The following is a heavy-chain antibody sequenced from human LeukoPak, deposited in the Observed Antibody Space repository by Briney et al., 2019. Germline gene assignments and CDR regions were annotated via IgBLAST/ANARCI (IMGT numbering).Heavy chain of an antibody. V-gene: IGHV4-59*12. CDR2: MYYSGSI. CDR1: GGSISSYH. J-gene: IGHJ4*02. CDR3: GRVVYGSGWSFDY. Sequence: SETLSLTCTVSGGSISSYHWSWIRQPPGKGLECIGSMYYSGSIDYNPSLKSRVTISVDTSKNQFSLKLSSVTAADTAVYYCGRVVYGSGWSFDYWGQGTLVTVSS. D-gene: IGHD6-19*01.